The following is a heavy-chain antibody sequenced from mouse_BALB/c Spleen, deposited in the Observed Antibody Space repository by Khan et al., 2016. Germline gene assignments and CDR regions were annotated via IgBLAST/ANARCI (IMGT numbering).Heavy chain of an antibody. CDR3: ARDDHDYDAWFAS. J-gene: IGHJ3*01. CDR1: GFSLTNSG. CDR2: IWAGGST. D-gene: IGHD2-4*01. V-gene: IGHV2-9*02. Sequence: VKLEESGPGLVAPSQSLSITCTVSGFSLTNSGVHWVRQPPGKGLDWLGVIWAGGSTDYNSALMSRLSITKDNSQNHVFLKMNSLQTDDTAMYYCARDDHDYDAWFASWGQGTLVTVSA.